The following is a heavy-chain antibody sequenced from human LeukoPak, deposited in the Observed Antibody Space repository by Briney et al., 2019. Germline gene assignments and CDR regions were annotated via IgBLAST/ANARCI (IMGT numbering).Heavy chain of an antibody. Sequence: ASVKVSCTASGYTFSRYGISWVRGAPGPGLEGMGWISAYNGNTKYAQKLQGRVTMTTDSSTSTAYMELRSLRSDDTVLSYCARGSLQLRGDHWGQGTRDTVPS. CDR3: ARGSLQLRGDH. CDR2: ISAYNGNT. V-gene: IGHV1-18*01. J-gene: IGHJ4*02. D-gene: IGHD1-7*01. CDR1: GYTFSRYG.